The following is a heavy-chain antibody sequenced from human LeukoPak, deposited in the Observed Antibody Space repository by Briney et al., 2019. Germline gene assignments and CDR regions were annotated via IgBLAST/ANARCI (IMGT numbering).Heavy chain of an antibody. Sequence: GGSLRLSCAASGFTFRSYSMNWLRQAPGKGLEWVSTISSHAIYIYYADSVKGQFTISRDNSENSVYLQMDSLRADDTARYFCARDLCLGDPGGFDYWGQGALVTVSS. CDR1: GFTFRSYS. V-gene: IGHV3-21*01. D-gene: IGHD5/OR15-5a*01. J-gene: IGHJ4*02. CDR2: ISSHAIYI. CDR3: ARDLCLGDPGGFDY.